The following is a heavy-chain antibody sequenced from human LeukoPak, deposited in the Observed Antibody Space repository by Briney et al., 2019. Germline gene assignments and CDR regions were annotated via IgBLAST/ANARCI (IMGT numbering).Heavy chain of an antibody. CDR2: IYYSGST. CDR1: GGSISSYY. V-gene: IGHV4-59*01. D-gene: IGHD2-15*01. Sequence: SETLSLTCTVSGGSISSYYWSWIRQPPGKGLEWIGYIYYSGSTNYNPSLKSRVTISVDTSKNQSSLKLSSVTAADTAVYYCARVVVVAATWFDPWGQGTLVTVSS. CDR3: ARVVVVAATWFDP. J-gene: IGHJ5*02.